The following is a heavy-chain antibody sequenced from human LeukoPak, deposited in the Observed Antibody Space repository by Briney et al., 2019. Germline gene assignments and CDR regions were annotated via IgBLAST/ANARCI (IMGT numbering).Heavy chain of an antibody. V-gene: IGHV3-21*01. CDR1: GYTFSSYS. CDR2: ISVRSNYI. J-gene: IGHJ4*02. Sequence: GGSLKLSCAASGYTFSSYSINWVRQAPGKGLEWVSSISVRSNYIYYADSVRGRFRISRDDARDSLYLQMNSLRAEDTAVYYCVRLRRNSDTSGFYYYYDFWGQGTLVTVSS. CDR3: VRLRRNSDTSGFYYYYDF. D-gene: IGHD3-22*01.